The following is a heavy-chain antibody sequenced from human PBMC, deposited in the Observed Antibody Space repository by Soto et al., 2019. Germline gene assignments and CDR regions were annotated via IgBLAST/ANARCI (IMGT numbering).Heavy chain of an antibody. CDR3: VRLRYCSSTSCHRFDP. Sequence: PSETLSLTCTVSGGSISSSGYYWSWIRQHPGKGLEWIGHIYYSGSTYYNPSLMSRVTISVDTSKNQCSLKLSSVTAADTAVYYCVRLRYCSSTSCHRFDPWGQGTLVTVSS. CDR2: IYYSGST. CDR1: GGSISSSGYY. V-gene: IGHV4-31*03. D-gene: IGHD2-2*02. J-gene: IGHJ5*02.